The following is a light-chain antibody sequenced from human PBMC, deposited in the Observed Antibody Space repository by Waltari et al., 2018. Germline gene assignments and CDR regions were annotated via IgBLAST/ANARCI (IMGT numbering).Light chain of an antibody. CDR2: VNSDDSH. V-gene: IGLV4-69*01. Sequence: QLVLTQSPSASASLGASVQLTCTLTSVHSSYPIACHQQQPEKGPRYLMKVNSDDSHTKGDVIPDRFSGSSSGAERYLTISRLQSEDEADYYCQTWDTGTVVFGGGTKLTVL. J-gene: IGLJ2*01. CDR1: SVHSSYP. CDR3: QTWDTGTVV.